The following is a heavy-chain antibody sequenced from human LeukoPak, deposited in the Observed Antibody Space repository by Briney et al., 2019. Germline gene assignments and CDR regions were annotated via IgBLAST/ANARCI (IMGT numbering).Heavy chain of an antibody. CDR3: ARRLAIFGVVTTLFDY. D-gene: IGHD3-3*01. CDR2: IYYSGST. V-gene: IGHV4-39*01. CDR1: GGSISSSSYY. J-gene: IGHJ4*02. Sequence: SETLSLTCTVSGGSISSSSYYWGWIRQPPGKGLEWIGSIYYSGSTYYNPSLKSRVTISVDTSKNQFPLKLSSVTAADTAVYYCARRLAIFGVVTTLFDYWGQGTLVTVSS.